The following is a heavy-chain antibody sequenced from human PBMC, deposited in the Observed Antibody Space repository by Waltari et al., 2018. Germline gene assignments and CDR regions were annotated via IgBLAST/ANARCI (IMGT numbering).Heavy chain of an antibody. CDR1: GDSISSGRYY. J-gene: IGHJ4*02. CDR2: IYYSGSP. CDR3: ARNLESGGNSPLDH. D-gene: IGHD2-21*02. Sequence: QVQLQESGPGLVKPSQTLSLTCTVSGDSISSGRYYWSWLRQHPGKGLEWIGHIYYSGSPDYNPSLKSRATISLDTSKNQFSLKLSSVTAADTALYYCARNLESGGNSPLDHWGQGALVTVSS. V-gene: IGHV4-31*03.